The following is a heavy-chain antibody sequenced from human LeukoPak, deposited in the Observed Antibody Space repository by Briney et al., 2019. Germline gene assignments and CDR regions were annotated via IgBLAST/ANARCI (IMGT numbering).Heavy chain of an antibody. CDR1: GYVFSSFG. CDR3: ARGVRGSQKLDY. D-gene: IGHD1-26*01. CDR2: SGAYIGNT. J-gene: IGHJ4*02. V-gene: IGHV1-18*01. Sequence: GASVKISCKASGYVFSSFGVCWVRQAPGQGLEWMGWSGAYIGNTNYAQKFQGRLTMTTDASMSIAYMELRSLRSDDTAVYYCARGVRGSQKLDYWGQGTLVTVSP.